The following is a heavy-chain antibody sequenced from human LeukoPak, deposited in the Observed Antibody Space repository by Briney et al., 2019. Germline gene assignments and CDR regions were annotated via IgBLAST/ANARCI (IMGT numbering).Heavy chain of an antibody. D-gene: IGHD6-6*01. V-gene: IGHV3-23*01. CDR3: AKWKYSNSGIDDY. Sequence: GSLRLSCAASGFTFSSYAMSWVRQVPGKGLEWVSVISGSGDNTYYADSVKGRFTISRDNSKNMLYLQMNSLRAEDTAVYYCAKWKYSNSGIDDYWGQGTLVTVSS. CDR2: ISGSGDNT. J-gene: IGHJ4*02. CDR1: GFTFSSYA.